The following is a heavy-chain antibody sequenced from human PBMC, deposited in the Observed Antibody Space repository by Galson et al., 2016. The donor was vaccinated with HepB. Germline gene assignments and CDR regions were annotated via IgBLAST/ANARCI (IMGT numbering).Heavy chain of an antibody. V-gene: IGHV3-9*01. CDR3: AKDIGGGSNTWEYLDS. Sequence: SLRLSCAASGFTFDDYAMHWVRQAPGKGLEWVSGTSWDSRRVAYAASVKGRFTISRDNAKNSLYLQMNSLRPEDTAFYYCAKDIGGGSNTWEYLDSWGQGTPVTVSS. D-gene: IGHD2-15*01. CDR2: TSWDSRRV. CDR1: GFTFDDYA. J-gene: IGHJ4*02.